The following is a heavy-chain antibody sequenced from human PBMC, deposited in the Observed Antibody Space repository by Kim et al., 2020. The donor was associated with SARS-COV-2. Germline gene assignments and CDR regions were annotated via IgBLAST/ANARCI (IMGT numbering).Heavy chain of an antibody. V-gene: IGHV3-33*06. J-gene: IGHJ5*02. Sequence: GGSLRLSCAASGFTFSSYAMHWVRQAPGKGLEWVAVIWYDGSNKYYADSVKGRFTISRDNSKNTLYLQMNSLRAEDTAVYYCAKDFRSGRGDWFDPWGQGTLVTVSS. CDR2: IWYDGSNK. CDR1: GFTFSSYA. D-gene: IGHD3-10*01. CDR3: AKDFRSGRGDWFDP.